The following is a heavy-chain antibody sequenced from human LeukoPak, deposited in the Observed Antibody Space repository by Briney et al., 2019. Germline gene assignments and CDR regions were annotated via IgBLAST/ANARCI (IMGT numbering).Heavy chain of an antibody. V-gene: IGHV3-66*04. D-gene: IGHD6-19*01. Sequence: GGSLRLSCVASRFTVSNNYMRWVRQAPGKGLEWVSVIYSGGSTSYADSVKGRFTISRDNSNNTLYLQMNSLRAEDTAVYYCASQIAVAGTALDYWGQGTLVTVSS. CDR2: IYSGGST. J-gene: IGHJ4*02. CDR1: RFTVSNNY. CDR3: ASQIAVAGTALDY.